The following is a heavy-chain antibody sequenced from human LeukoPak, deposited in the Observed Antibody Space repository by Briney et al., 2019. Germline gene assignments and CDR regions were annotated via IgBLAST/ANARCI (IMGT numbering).Heavy chain of an antibody. CDR3: ARDVTPYYYMDV. CDR2: ISSSDSTI. J-gene: IGHJ6*03. Sequence: GGSLRLSCAASGFTFRSYAMHWVRQAPGKGLEWVSYISSSDSTIYYADSVKGRFTISRDNAKNSLYLQMNSLRAEDTAVYYCARDVTPYYYMDVWGKGTTVTISS. V-gene: IGHV3-48*04. CDR1: GFTFRSYA. D-gene: IGHD3-16*02.